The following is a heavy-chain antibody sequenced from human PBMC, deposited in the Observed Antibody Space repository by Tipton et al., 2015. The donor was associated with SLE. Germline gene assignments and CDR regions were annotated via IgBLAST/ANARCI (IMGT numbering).Heavy chain of an antibody. J-gene: IGHJ2*01. CDR3: ARLGGDSYSLCYFDL. V-gene: IGHV4-4*07. CDR2: IYASGST. D-gene: IGHD5-18*01. CDR1: DGSISDYY. Sequence: TLSLTCTVSDGSISDYYWTWIRQPAGEGLEWIGRIYASGSTNYNPSLRSRAAMSVDTSKSHFSLRLSSVTAADTAVFYCARLGGDSYSLCYFDLWGRGTLVTVSS.